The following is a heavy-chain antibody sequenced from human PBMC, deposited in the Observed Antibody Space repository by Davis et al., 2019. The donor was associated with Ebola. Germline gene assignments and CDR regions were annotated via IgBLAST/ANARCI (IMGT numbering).Heavy chain of an antibody. D-gene: IGHD1-26*01. CDR1: GYTFTGYY. V-gene: IGHV1-2*02. CDR2: IKPNSGDT. CDR3: AREVGETKLDQ. Sequence: ASVKVSCKASGYTFTGYYIHWVRQAPGQGLEWMGWIKPNSGDTKYAQKFQGRVTVTRDTSISTAYMELTNLRSDDTAVYYCAREVGETKLDQWGQGTLVTVSS. J-gene: IGHJ4*02.